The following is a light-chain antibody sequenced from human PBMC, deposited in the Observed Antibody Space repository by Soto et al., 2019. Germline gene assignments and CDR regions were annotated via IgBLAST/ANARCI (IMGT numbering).Light chain of an antibody. CDR1: TSNIGSIP. J-gene: IGLJ7*01. V-gene: IGLV1-44*01. CDR2: GNN. Sequence: QSVLAQPPSASGTPGRRVTSSFSGITSNIGSIPVTWYQQLPGTAPKLDIYGNNQRPPGVPGRFSGSKSGTSASLAISGLQSEDEADYYCAAWDDNLDAAVFGGGTQLTVL. CDR3: AAWDDNLDAAV.